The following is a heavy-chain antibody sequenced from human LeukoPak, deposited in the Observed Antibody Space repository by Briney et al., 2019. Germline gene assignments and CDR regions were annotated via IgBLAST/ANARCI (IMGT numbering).Heavy chain of an antibody. V-gene: IGHV3-30*02. J-gene: IGHJ4*02. CDR3: AKARYDGEVMIAATDY. Sequence: GGSLRLSCAASGFTFSTYGVHWVRQAPGKGLEWVAFMRYDGSHKHYADSVKGRFTISRDNSKNTLYLQMNNLRADDTAVYYCAKARYDGEVMIAATDYWGQGTLVTVSS. CDR1: GFTFSTYG. CDR2: MRYDGSHK. D-gene: IGHD2-15*01.